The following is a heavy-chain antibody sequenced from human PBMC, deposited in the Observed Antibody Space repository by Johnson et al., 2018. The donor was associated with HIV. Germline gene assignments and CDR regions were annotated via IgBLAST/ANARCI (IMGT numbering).Heavy chain of an antibody. CDR2: ISSSGSTI. V-gene: IGHV3-11*04. J-gene: IGHJ3*02. CDR3: ARKVVTADDAFDI. Sequence: QVQLVESGGGLVKPGGSLRLSCAASGFTFSDYYMSWIRQAPGKGLEWVSYISSSGSTIYYADSVKGRFIISRDNSKNTLYLQMGSLRAEDMAVYYCARKVVTADDAFDIWGQGTMVTVSS. CDR1: GFTFSDYY. D-gene: IGHD2-21*02.